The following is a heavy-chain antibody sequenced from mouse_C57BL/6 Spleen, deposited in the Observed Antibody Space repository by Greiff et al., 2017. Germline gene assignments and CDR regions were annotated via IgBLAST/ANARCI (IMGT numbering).Heavy chain of an antibody. CDR2: IDPSDSET. CDR3: ARGYYGSTPFAY. Sequence: VKLMESGAELVRPGSSVKLSCKASGYTFTSYWMHWVKQRPIQGLEWIGNIDPSDSETHYNQKFKDKATLTVDKSSSTAYMQLSSLTSEDSAVYYCARGYYGSTPFAYWGQGTLVTVSA. V-gene: IGHV1-52*01. J-gene: IGHJ3*01. CDR1: GYTFTSYW. D-gene: IGHD1-1*01.